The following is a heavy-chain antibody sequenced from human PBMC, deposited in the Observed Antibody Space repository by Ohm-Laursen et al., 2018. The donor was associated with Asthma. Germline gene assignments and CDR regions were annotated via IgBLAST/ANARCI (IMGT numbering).Heavy chain of an antibody. V-gene: IGHV4-59*11. Sequence: GTLSLTCTVSGGSISSHYWSWIRQPPGKGLEWIGYIYHSGSTNYNPSLKSRVTVSVDTSKNHFSLNLSSVTAADTAVYYCARLIAPTGTYYFDSWGQGTLVTVSS. CDR1: GGSISSHY. CDR2: IYHSGST. D-gene: IGHD6-13*01. J-gene: IGHJ4*02. CDR3: ARLIAPTGTYYFDS.